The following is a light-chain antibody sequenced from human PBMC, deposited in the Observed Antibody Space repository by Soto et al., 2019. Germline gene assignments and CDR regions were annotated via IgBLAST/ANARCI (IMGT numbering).Light chain of an antibody. Sequence: DIQMTQSPSSLSASLGDRVTITCRPSQSIDNFLNWYQQKPGKAPNLLIYAASSLQSGVSSRFSGSGSGTDFTLTISSLQPEDFATYYCQQSYSTPSFGQGTKVDIK. CDR2: AAS. J-gene: IGKJ1*01. CDR1: QSIDNF. V-gene: IGKV1-39*01. CDR3: QQSYSTPS.